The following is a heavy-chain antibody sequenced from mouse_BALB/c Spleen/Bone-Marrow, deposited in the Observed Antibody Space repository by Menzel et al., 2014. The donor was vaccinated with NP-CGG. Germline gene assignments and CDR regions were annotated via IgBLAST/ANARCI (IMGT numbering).Heavy chain of an antibody. CDR3: AREGITTVVEMDY. Sequence: VQLQQSGAELMKPGASVKISCKATGYTFSSYWIEWVKQRPGHGLEWIGEILPGSGNTNYNEKFKDKATFTADTSSNTAYMHLSSLTSEDSAVYYCAREGITTVVEMDYWGQGTSVTVSS. V-gene: IGHV1-9*01. CDR2: ILPGSGNT. J-gene: IGHJ4*01. CDR1: GYTFSSYW. D-gene: IGHD1-1*01.